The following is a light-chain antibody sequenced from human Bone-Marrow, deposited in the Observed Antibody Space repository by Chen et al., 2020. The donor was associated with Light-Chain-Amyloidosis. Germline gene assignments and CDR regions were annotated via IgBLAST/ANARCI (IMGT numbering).Light chain of an antibody. Sequence: SYVLTQTSSVSMAPGQTATIACGGNNTGSTRVHWYQQTPGQAPLLVVYEDSDRPSGIPERLSGSNAGNTATLTISRVEAGDEADYYCQVWDRSSDRPVFGGGTKLTVL. V-gene: IGLV3-21*02. CDR2: EDS. J-gene: IGLJ3*02. CDR3: QVWDRSSDRPV. CDR1: NTGSTR.